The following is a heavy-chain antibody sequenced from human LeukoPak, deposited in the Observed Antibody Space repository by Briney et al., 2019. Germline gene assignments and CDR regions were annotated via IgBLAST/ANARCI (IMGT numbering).Heavy chain of an antibody. Sequence: ASVKVSCKASGYTFTRDYIHRLRQVFGQGLEWMGIINPSGGSATYAQKFQGRVTMTREMSTSTVYMELSSLKSEDTAVYYCARGTIEGFDPWGQGTLVTVSS. CDR1: GYTFTRDY. J-gene: IGHJ5*02. CDR2: INPSGGSA. CDR3: ARGTIEGFDP. D-gene: IGHD1-7*01. V-gene: IGHV1-46*01.